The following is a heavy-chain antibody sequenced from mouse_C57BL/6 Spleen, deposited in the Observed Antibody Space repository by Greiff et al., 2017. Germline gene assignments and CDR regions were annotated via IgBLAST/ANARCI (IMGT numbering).Heavy chain of an antibody. V-gene: IGHV1-69*01. D-gene: IGHD1-1*01. CDR3: ARRTTVALFDY. Sequence: VKLQQPGAELVMPGASVKLSCKASGYTFTSYWMHWVKQRPGQGLEWIGEIDPSDSYTNYNQKFKGKSTLTVDKSSSTAYMQLSSLTSEDSAVYYCARRTTVALFDYWGQGTTLTVAS. CDR1: GYTFTSYW. CDR2: IDPSDSYT. J-gene: IGHJ2*01.